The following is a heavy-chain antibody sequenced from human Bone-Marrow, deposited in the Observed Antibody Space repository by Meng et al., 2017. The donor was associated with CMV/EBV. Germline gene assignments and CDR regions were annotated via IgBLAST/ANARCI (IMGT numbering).Heavy chain of an antibody. CDR1: GYTFTGYY. Sequence: ASVKVSCKASGYTFTGYYMHWVRQAPGQGLEWMGWINPNSGGTNYAQKFQGRVTMTRDTSISTAYMELSRLRSDDTAVYYCARNRGIVATIPESDIWGQGTMVTVSS. CDR3: ARNRGIVATIPESDI. J-gene: IGHJ3*02. V-gene: IGHV1-2*02. D-gene: IGHD5-12*01. CDR2: INPNSGGT.